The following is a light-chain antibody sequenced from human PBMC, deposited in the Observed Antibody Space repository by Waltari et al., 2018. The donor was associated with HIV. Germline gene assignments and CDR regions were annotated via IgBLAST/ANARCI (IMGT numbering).Light chain of an antibody. Sequence: QLTQSPSSLSASLGDKVTITCRASQNIKTLLNWYQVRPGKAPRLLIYGCSGVPTGVPSRFTGGGSGADFTLTINNLQPEDFASYFCQQTYSVSITFGPGTRVEI. CDR1: QNIKTL. J-gene: IGKJ5*01. CDR2: GCS. V-gene: IGKV1-39*01. CDR3: QQTYSVSIT.